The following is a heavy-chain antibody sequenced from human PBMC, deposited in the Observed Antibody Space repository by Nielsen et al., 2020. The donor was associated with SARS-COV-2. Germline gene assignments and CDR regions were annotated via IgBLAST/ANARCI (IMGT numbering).Heavy chain of an antibody. CDR1: GFTFSSYG. V-gene: IGHV3-33*01. CDR3: ARAAAGTISMDY. D-gene: IGHD6-13*01. CDR2: IWYDGSNK. Sequence: GESLKISCAASGFTFSSYGMHWVRQAPGKGLEWAAVIWYDGSNKYYADSVKGRFTISRDNSKNTLYLQMNSLRAEDTAVYYCARAAAGTISMDYWGQGTLVTVSS. J-gene: IGHJ4*02.